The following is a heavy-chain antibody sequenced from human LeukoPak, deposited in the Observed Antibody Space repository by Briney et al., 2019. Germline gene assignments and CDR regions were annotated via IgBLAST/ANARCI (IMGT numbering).Heavy chain of an antibody. CDR2: ISWDGGST. CDR1: GFTFDDYT. V-gene: IGHV3-43*01. Sequence: PGGSLRLSCAASGFTFDDYTMHWVRQAPGKGLEWVSLISWDGGSTYYADSVKGRFTISRDNSKDSLYLQMNSLRTEDTALYYCAKIDFWSGYIQDAFDIWGQGTMVTVSS. J-gene: IGHJ3*02. D-gene: IGHD3-3*01. CDR3: AKIDFWSGYIQDAFDI.